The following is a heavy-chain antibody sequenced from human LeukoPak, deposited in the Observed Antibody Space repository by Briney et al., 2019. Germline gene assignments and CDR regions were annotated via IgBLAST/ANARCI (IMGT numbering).Heavy chain of an antibody. CDR3: AKDDDGYSYGHFDY. J-gene: IGHJ4*02. CDR1: GFTFSSYW. Sequence: GGSLRLSCAASGFTFSSYWMHWVRQAPGKGLEWVAVISYDGSNKYYADSVKGRFTISRDNSKNTLYLQMNSLRAEDTAVYYCAKDDDGYSYGHFDYWGQGTLVTVSS. CDR2: ISYDGSNK. D-gene: IGHD5-18*01. V-gene: IGHV3-30*18.